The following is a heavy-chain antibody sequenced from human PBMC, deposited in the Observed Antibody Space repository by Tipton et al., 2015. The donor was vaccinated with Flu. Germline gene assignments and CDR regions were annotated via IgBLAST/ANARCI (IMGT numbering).Heavy chain of an antibody. CDR1: GGSLSGYY. Sequence: TLSLTCTVSGGSLSGYYWSWIRQPAGKGLEWIGRIYTGGSSYYNPSLKSRVTMSVDTSKNQFSLKLNSVTAADTAFYFCGRVPDYWGQGTLVTVSS. V-gene: IGHV4-4*07. CDR2: IYTGGSS. J-gene: IGHJ4*02. CDR3: GRVPDY.